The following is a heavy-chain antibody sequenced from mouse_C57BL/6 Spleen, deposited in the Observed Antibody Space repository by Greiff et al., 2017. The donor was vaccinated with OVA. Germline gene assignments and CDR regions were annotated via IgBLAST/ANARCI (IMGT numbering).Heavy chain of an antibody. Sequence: DVKLVESGGGLVKPGGSLKLSCAASGFTFSSYAMSWVRQTPEKRLEWVATISDGGSYTYYPDNVKGRFTISRDNAKNNLYLQMSHLKSEDTAMYYCASWIYYDYPYFDYWGQGTTLTVSS. CDR2: ISDGGSYT. D-gene: IGHD2-4*01. CDR1: GFTFSSYA. V-gene: IGHV5-4*03. J-gene: IGHJ2*01. CDR3: ASWIYYDYPYFDY.